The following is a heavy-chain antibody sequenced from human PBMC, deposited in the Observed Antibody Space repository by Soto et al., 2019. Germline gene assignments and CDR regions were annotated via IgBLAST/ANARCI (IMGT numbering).Heavy chain of an antibody. CDR1: GGGNLRAYR. D-gene: IGHD5-12*01. V-gene: IGHV1-69*01. CDR2: IIPTLGSA. Sequence: QVQLVQSGAEVKAPGSSVKVSCKASGGGNLRAYRTTWVRRAPGQGLEWMGGIIPTLGSANYAQNFQGRVTITADESTNTDYMERRSLRSDDTAVYYWARGGEGYKGGAVYGGQGTPVTVSS. CDR3: ARGGEGYKGGAVY. J-gene: IGHJ4*02.